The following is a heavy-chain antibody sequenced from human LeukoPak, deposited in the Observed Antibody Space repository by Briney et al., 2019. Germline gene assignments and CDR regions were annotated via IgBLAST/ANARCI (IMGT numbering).Heavy chain of an antibody. Sequence: GGSLRLSCAASGFTFSSYAMSWVRQAPGKGLEWVSAISGSGDSTYYADSVKGRITISRDNSKNTLYLQMNSLRAEDTAVYYCAKDTYSTSPYYFDYWGQGTLVTVSS. CDR1: GFTFSSYA. J-gene: IGHJ4*02. CDR3: AKDTYSTSPYYFDY. V-gene: IGHV3-23*01. D-gene: IGHD1-26*01. CDR2: ISGSGDST.